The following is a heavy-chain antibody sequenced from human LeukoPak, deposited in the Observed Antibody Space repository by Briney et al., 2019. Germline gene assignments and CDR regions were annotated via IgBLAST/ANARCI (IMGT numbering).Heavy chain of an antibody. J-gene: IGHJ4*02. V-gene: IGHV4-4*07. CDR2: ISSSGNT. D-gene: IGHD3-10*01. Sequence: PSETLSLTCTVSGASISDYYWSWIRQPAGKGLEWIGRISSSGNTNYNPSLKSRVTMSVDTSKNQFSLKLSSVTAADTAVYYCARDRGELYDYWGRGTLVTVSS. CDR3: ARDRGELYDY. CDR1: GASISDYY.